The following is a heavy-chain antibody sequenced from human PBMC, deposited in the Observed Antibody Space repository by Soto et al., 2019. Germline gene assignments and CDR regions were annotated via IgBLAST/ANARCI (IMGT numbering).Heavy chain of an antibody. Sequence: ASVKVSCKASGYIFITYGISWVRQAPGQGLEWMGRISTYNGNTNYAQNLQGRVTMTTDTSTSTAYMELRSLRSDDTAVYYCARDLDGSGSYYTDYWGPGTPVTV. V-gene: IGHV1-18*01. CDR1: GYIFITYG. CDR3: ARDLDGSGSYYTDY. D-gene: IGHD3-10*01. CDR2: ISTYNGNT. J-gene: IGHJ4*02.